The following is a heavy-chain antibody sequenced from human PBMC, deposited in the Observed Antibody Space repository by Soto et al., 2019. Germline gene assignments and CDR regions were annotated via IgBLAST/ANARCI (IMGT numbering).Heavy chain of an antibody. V-gene: IGHV3-33*01. CDR3: ARDRVEMATIGRTPGY. CDR2: IWYDGTYK. D-gene: IGHD5-12*01. Sequence: PGGSLRLSCAASGFTFSTYGMHWVRQAPGKGLEWVAVIWYDGTYKYYADSVKGRFIISRDNSKNTLYLQMSGLRAEDTAVYYYARDRVEMATIGRTPGYRGQGTPVTVSS. CDR1: GFTFSTYG. J-gene: IGHJ4*02.